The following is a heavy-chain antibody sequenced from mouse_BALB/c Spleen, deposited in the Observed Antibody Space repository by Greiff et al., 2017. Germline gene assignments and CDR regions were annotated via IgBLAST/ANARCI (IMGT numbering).Heavy chain of an antibody. CDR2: INPSTGYT. CDR3: ARETYYRYPFAY. V-gene: IGHV1S26*01. J-gene: IGHJ3*01. D-gene: IGHD2-14*01. Sequence: VQLQQSGPELVKPGASVKMSCKASGYTFTSYWMHWVKQRPGQGLEWIGYINPSTGYTEYNQKFKDKATLTADKSSSTAYMQLSSLTSEDSAVYYCARETYYRYPFAYWGQGTLVTVSA. CDR1: GYTFTSYW.